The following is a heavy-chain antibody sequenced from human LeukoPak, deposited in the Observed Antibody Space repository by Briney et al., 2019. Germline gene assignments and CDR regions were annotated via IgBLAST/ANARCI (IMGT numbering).Heavy chain of an antibody. V-gene: IGHV3-30*04. CDR3: ARDPLQMATITRTFDY. CDR1: GFTFSSYA. CDR2: ISYDGSNK. J-gene: IGHJ4*02. D-gene: IGHD5-24*01. Sequence: PGGSLRLSCAASGFTFSSYAMHWVRQAPGKGLEWVAVISYDGSNKYYADSVEGRFTISRDNSKNTLYLQMNSLRAEDTAVYYCARDPLQMATITRTFDYWGQGTLVTVSS.